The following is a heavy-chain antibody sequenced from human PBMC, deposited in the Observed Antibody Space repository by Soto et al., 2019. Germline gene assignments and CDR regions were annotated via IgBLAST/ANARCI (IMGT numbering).Heavy chain of an antibody. CDR3: ARGEMGATTPFDY. J-gene: IGHJ4*02. D-gene: IGHD1-26*01. V-gene: IGHV3-20*04. CDR2: INWNGGST. Sequence: PGGSLRLSCAASGFTFSSYGMHWVRQAPGKGLEWVSGINWNGGSTGYADSVKGRFTISRDNAKNSLYLQMNSLRAEDTALYYCARGEMGATTPFDYWGQGTLVTVSS. CDR1: GFTFSSYG.